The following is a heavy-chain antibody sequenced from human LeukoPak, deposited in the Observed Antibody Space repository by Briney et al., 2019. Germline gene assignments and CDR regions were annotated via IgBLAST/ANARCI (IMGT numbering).Heavy chain of an antibody. CDR3: AKGGDIVVVVAAMLDY. CDR1: GFTFSDYY. CDR2: ISSSGSTI. V-gene: IGHV3-11*04. J-gene: IGHJ4*02. D-gene: IGHD2-15*01. Sequence: GGSLRLSCAASGFTFSDYYMSWIRQAPGKGLEWVSYISSSGSTIYYADSVKGRFTISRDNAKNSLYLQMNSLRAEDTAVYYCAKGGDIVVVVAAMLDYWGQGTLVTVSS.